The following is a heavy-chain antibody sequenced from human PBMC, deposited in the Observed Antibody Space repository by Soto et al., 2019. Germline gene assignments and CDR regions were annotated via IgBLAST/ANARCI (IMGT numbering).Heavy chain of an antibody. CDR3: TREQSDDNYFDH. J-gene: IGHJ5*02. D-gene: IGHD6-19*01. CDR1: GAALSSGGYF. CDR2: IYYSGGT. Sequence: XETLSLTCTVAGAALSSGGYFYTWVRQPPGKGLEWLGYIYYSGGTNYNPSLKSRVTISLDKSKSQFSLRLISATAADTAVYYCTREQSDDNYFDHWGQGTLVTVSS. V-gene: IGHV4-61*08.